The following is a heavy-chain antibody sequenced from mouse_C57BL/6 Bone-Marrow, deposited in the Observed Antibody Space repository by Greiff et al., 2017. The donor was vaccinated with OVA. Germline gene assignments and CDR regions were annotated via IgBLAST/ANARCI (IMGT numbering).Heavy chain of an antibody. D-gene: IGHD1-1*01. CDR3: AKNYYGSSYCAMDY. CDR2: IWSGGST. CDR1: GFSLTSYG. J-gene: IGHJ4*01. Sequence: QVHVKQSGPGLVQPSQSLSITCTVSGFSLTSYGVHWVRQPPGKGLEWLGVIWSGGSTDYNAAFISRLSISKDNSKSQVFFKMNSLQADDTAIYYCAKNYYGSSYCAMDYWGQGTSVTVSS. V-gene: IGHV2-4*01.